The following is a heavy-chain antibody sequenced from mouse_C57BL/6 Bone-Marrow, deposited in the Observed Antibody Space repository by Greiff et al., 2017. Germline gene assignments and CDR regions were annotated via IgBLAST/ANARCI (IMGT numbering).Heavy chain of an antibody. D-gene: IGHD2-14*01. Sequence: VQLQQPGAELVKPGASVKLSCKASGYTFTSYWMHWVKQRPGQGLEWIGMIHPNSGSTNYNEKFKSKATLTVDKSSSTAYMELSSLTSEDSAVYYCAREVRRVAMDYWGQGTSVTVSS. CDR3: AREVRRVAMDY. CDR1: GYTFTSYW. CDR2: IHPNSGST. V-gene: IGHV1-64*01. J-gene: IGHJ4*01.